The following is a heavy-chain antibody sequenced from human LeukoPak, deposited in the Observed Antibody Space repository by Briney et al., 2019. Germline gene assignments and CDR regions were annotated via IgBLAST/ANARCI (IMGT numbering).Heavy chain of an antibody. D-gene: IGHD3-22*01. CDR3: ARVLSGSWDWFDP. V-gene: IGHV3-74*01. J-gene: IGHJ5*02. CDR1: GFTFSRYW. Sequence: PGESLRLSCAASGFTFSRYWIHWVRQAPGKGLEWVSRINPDGSTTAYADSVKGRFSISRDNAKNTVYLQMNSLRAEDTAVYYCARVLSGSWDWFDPWGQGTLVTVSP. CDR2: INPDGSTT.